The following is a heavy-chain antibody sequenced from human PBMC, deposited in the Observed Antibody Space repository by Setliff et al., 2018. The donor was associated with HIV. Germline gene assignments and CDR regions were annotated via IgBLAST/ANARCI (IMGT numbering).Heavy chain of an antibody. J-gene: IGHJ6*03. CDR2: IIPIFGTA. Sequence: SVKVSCQASGGTLSSYAISWVRQAPGQGLEWMGGIIPIFGTANYAQKFQGRVTITADESTSTAYMELSSLRSEDTAVYYCARAHSGSYYYYYYMDVWGKGTTVTVSS. V-gene: IGHV1-69*13. CDR3: ARAHSGSYYYYYYMDV. D-gene: IGHD1-26*01. CDR1: GGTLSSYA.